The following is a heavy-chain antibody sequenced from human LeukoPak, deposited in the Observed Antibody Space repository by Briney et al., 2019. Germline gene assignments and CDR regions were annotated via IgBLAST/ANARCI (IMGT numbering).Heavy chain of an antibody. CDR3: AGPRREYSSGWYYFDY. CDR2: IYYSGST. Sequence: PSETLSLTCTVSGGSISSYYWSWIRQPPGKGLEWIGYIYYSGSTNYNPSLKSRVTISVDTSKNQFSLKLSSVTVADTAVYYCAGPRREYSSGWYYFDYWGQGTLVTVSS. J-gene: IGHJ4*02. CDR1: GGSISSYY. D-gene: IGHD6-19*01. V-gene: IGHV4-59*08.